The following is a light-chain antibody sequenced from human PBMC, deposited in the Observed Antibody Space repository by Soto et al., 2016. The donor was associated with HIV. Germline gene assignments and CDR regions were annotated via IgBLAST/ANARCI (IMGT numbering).Light chain of an antibody. V-gene: IGKV1-8*01. Sequence: AIRMTQSPSSFSASTGDRVTITCRASQGISSYLAWYQQKPGKAPKLLIYAASTLQSGVPSRFSGSGSGTDFTLTISCLQSGDFATYYCQQYYSYSWTFGQGTKVE. J-gene: IGKJ1*01. CDR1: QGISSY. CDR3: QQYYSYSWT. CDR2: AAS.